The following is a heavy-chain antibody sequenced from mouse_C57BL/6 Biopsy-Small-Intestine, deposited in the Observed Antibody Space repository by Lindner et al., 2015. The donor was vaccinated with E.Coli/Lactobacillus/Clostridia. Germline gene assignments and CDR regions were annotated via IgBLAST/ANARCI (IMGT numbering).Heavy chain of an antibody. CDR1: GFTLSDYG. J-gene: IGHJ1*03. CDR3: ARPSGSDWYFDV. CDR2: ISSGSSTI. D-gene: IGHD1-1*01. V-gene: IGHV5-17*01. Sequence: VQLQESGGGLVKPGGSLKLSCAASGFTLSDYGMHWVRQAPEKGLEWVAYISSGSSTIYYADTVKGRFTISRDSAKNTLFLQMTSLRSEDTAMYYCARPSGSDWYFDVWGTGTTVTVSS.